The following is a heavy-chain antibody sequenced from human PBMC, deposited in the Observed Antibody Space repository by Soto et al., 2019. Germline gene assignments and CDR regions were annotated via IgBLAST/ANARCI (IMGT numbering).Heavy chain of an antibody. CDR3: SISGLHLPYIDS. J-gene: IGHJ4*02. D-gene: IGHD2-21*02. Sequence: GGSLRLSCAASGFTFSHYGMHWVRQAPGKGLDWVAVLSYDGSNLYYADSVKGRFTISRDNSKNTVYLQMNSLRTEDTSVYYCSISGLHLPYIDSWYPGTLRTVSS. CDR2: LSYDGSNL. CDR1: GFTFSHYG. V-gene: IGHV3-30*03.